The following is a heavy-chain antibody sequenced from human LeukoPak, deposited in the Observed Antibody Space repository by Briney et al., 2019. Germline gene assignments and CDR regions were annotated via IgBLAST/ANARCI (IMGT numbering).Heavy chain of an antibody. CDR1: GGTFSSYD. Sequence: GASVKVSCKASGGTFSSYDISWVRQAPGQGLEWMGWMNPNSGNTGYAQKFQGRVTITRNTSISTAYMELSSLRSEDTAVYYCARGYRRYFGHFDYWGQGTLVTVSS. CDR3: ARGYRRYFGHFDY. D-gene: IGHD3-9*01. V-gene: IGHV1-8*03. J-gene: IGHJ4*02. CDR2: MNPNSGNT.